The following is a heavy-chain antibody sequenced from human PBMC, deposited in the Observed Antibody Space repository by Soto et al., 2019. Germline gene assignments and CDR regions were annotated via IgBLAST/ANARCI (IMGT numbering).Heavy chain of an antibody. CDR1: GFTFSSYA. V-gene: IGHV3-23*01. Sequence: EVQLLESGGGLVQPGGSLRLSCAASGFTFSSYAMNWVRQAPGKGLEWVSGISGSGGSTYYADSVKGRFTISRDNSKITLFLQMNSLRAEDTAVYYCAKSDDFWSGYWHYWGQGTLVTVSS. J-gene: IGHJ4*02. D-gene: IGHD3-3*01. CDR2: ISGSGGST. CDR3: AKSDDFWSGYWHY.